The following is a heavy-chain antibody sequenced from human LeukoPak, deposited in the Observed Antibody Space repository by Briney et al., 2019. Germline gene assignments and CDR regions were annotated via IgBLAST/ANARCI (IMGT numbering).Heavy chain of an antibody. D-gene: IGHD6-19*01. V-gene: IGHV1-46*01. CDR2: INPSGGST. Sequence: ASVKVSCKASGYTFTSYYMHWVRPAPGQGLEWMGIINPSGGSTSYAQKFQGRVTMTRDTSTSTVYMELSSLRSEDTAVYYCARDPPGVAVVHYGMDVWGQGTTVTVSS. CDR1: GYTFTSYY. CDR3: ARDPPGVAVVHYGMDV. J-gene: IGHJ6*02.